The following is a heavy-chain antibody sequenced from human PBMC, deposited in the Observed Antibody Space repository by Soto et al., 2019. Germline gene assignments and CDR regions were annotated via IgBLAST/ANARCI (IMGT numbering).Heavy chain of an antibody. CDR1: GFTFGDYA. Sequence: GGSLRLSCTAPGFTFGDYAMSWFRQAPGKGLEWVGFIRSKAYGGTTEYAASVKGRFTISRDDSKSIAYLQMNSLKTEDTAVYYCTRDFPQWELPTKVELTHNFDYWGQGTLVTVSS. J-gene: IGHJ4*02. CDR2: IRSKAYGGTT. CDR3: TRDFPQWELPTKVELTHNFDY. V-gene: IGHV3-49*03. D-gene: IGHD1-26*01.